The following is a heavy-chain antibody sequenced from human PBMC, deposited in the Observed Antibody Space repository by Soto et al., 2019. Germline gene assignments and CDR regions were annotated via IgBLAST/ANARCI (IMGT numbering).Heavy chain of an antibody. CDR3: ASSERPGDAFDI. J-gene: IGHJ3*02. CDR2: INPSGGST. CDR1: GYTFTSYY. V-gene: IGHV1-46*03. Sequence: ASVKVSCKASGYTFTSYYMHWARQAPGQGLEWMGIINPSGGSTSYAQKFQGRVTMTRDTSTSTVYMELSSLRSEDTAVYYCASSERPGDAFDIWGQGTMVTVSS.